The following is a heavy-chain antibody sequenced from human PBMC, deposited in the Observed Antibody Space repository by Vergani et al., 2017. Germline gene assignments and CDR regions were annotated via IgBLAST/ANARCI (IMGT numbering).Heavy chain of an antibody. J-gene: IGHJ4*02. CDR3: ARDSRSTPPS. V-gene: IGHV4-4*02. CDR2: ISPLWST. Sequence: LSLTCAVSGFSISSSNWWSCFRQPPWPGLEWIVDISPLWSTHCNPSLKSRVTISVDKSKNQFSLKLSSVTAADTAVYYCARDSRSTPPSWGQGTLVTVSS. CDR1: GFSISSSNW.